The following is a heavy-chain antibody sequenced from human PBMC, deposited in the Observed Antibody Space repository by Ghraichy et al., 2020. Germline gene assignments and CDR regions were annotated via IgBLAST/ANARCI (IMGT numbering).Heavy chain of an antibody. V-gene: IGHV3-30*02. J-gene: IGHJ4*02. CDR2: TRYDGSDQ. Sequence: GESLNISCAASGFTFESYHMHWVRQAPGKGLEWVALTRYDGSDQYYADSVKGRFTISRDNSKSTLYLQMNSLRAEDTAMYYCAKDNSWQYFDYWGLGTLVTVSS. CDR3: AKDNSWQYFDY. D-gene: IGHD6-13*01. CDR1: GFTFESYH.